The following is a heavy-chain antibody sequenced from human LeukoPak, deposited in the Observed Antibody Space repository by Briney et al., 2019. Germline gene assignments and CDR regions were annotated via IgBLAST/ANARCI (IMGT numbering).Heavy chain of an antibody. V-gene: IGHV1-46*03. D-gene: IGHD3-3*01. CDR1: GYTFTSYY. CDR3: ARAEIFGVVIDALDI. J-gene: IGHJ3*02. CDR2: INPSGGST. Sequence: ASVKVSCKASGYTFTSYYMHWVRQAPGQGLKWMGIINPSGGSTSYAQKFQGRVTMTRDTSTSTVYMELSSLRSEDTAVYYCARAEIFGVVIDALDIWGQGTMVTVSS.